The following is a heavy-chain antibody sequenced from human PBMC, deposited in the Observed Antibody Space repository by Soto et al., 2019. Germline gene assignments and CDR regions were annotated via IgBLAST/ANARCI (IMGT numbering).Heavy chain of an antibody. V-gene: IGHV1-58*01. D-gene: IGHD6-13*01. CDR3: AAAASAAAGRGLYYFDY. CDR2: IVVGSGNT. CDR1: GFTFTSSA. J-gene: IGHJ4*02. Sequence: SVKVSCKASGFTFTSSAVQWVRQARGXRLEWIGWIVVGSGNTNYAQKFHERVTSTRDMSTSTAYMELSSLRSEDTAVYYCAAAASAAAGRGLYYFDYWGQGTLVTVS.